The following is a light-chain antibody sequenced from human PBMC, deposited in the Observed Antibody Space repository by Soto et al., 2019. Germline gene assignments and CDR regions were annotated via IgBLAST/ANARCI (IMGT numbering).Light chain of an antibody. CDR2: AAS. CDR3: QQSYTSPPTYT. Sequence: DIQMSQSPTSLSASVGDRVTITCRASQSISTYLNWYQQKPGKAPKLLIYAASSLQSGVPSRFSGSGSGTDFTLTINSLQPEDFATYYCQQSYTSPPTYTFGQGTELEIK. CDR1: QSISTY. J-gene: IGKJ2*01. V-gene: IGKV1-39*01.